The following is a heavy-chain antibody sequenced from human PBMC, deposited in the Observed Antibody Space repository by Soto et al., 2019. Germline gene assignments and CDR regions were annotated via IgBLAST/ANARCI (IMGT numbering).Heavy chain of an antibody. V-gene: IGHV3-7*01. D-gene: IGHD1-26*01. CDR1: GFIFNSRY. Sequence: GGSLRLSCAASGFIFNSRYMSWVRQAPGKGLEWVANINQDGSDKRCVDSVKGRFTISRDNARNSLYLQMNSLRVEDTAVYYCARVEIGSYDYWGQGALVTVS. CDR2: INQDGSDK. CDR3: ARVEIGSYDY. J-gene: IGHJ4*02.